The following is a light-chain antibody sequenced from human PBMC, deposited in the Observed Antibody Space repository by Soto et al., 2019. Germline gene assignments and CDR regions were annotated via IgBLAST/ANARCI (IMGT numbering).Light chain of an antibody. Sequence: QSALTQPASVSGSPGQSITISCTGTSGDIGAYNSVSWYQQHPGKAPKLMIYEVSNRPSGVSNRFSASKSGNTASLTISGLQAEDEADYYCSSRTTSNPYVFGTGTKLTVL. V-gene: IGLV2-14*01. CDR3: SSRTTSNPYV. CDR2: EVS. CDR1: SGDIGAYNS. J-gene: IGLJ1*01.